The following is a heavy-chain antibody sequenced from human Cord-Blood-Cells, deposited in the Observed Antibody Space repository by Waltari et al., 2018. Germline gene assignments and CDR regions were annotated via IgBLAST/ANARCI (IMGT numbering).Heavy chain of an antibody. CDR2: MNPNSGNT. J-gene: IGHJ4*02. V-gene: IGHV1-8*01. CDR3: ARCWGSSDY. D-gene: IGHD7-27*01. CDR1: GYNFTSSD. Sequence: QVQLVQSGAEVKKPRDAVTVSCIASGYNFTSSDIHWVRQATGQGLEWMGWMNPNSGNTGYAQKFQGRVTMTRNTSISTAYMELSSLRSEDTAVYYCARCWGSSDYWGQGTLVTVSS.